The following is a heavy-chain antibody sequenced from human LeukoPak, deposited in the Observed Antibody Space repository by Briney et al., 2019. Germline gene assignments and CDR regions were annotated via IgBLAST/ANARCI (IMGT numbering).Heavy chain of an antibody. CDR3: ARVLGYGRITIFGVGLYDAFDI. Sequence: PGGSLRLSCAASGFTFSSYAMHWVRQAPGKGLEWVAVISYDGSNKYYADSVKGRFTISRDNSKNTLYLQMNSLRAEDTAVYYCARVLGYGRITIFGVGLYDAFDIWGQGTMVTVSS. D-gene: IGHD3-3*01. CDR2: ISYDGSNK. CDR1: GFTFSSYA. J-gene: IGHJ3*02. V-gene: IGHV3-30-3*01.